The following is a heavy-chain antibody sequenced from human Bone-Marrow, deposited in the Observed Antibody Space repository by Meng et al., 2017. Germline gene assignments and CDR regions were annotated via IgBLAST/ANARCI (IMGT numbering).Heavy chain of an antibody. CDR1: GFSFSSYA. Sequence: GGSLRLSCAASGFSFSSYAINWVRQAPGKGLEWVSAISGSGDGTYYADSVKGRLTISRDNSKNTLYLEMNSLRVEDTAVYYCAKDGLGGHYGSGSYVHYGMDVWGQGNTVTVSS. V-gene: IGHV3-23*01. CDR2: ISGSGDGT. CDR3: AKDGLGGHYGSGSYVHYGMDV. J-gene: IGHJ6*02. D-gene: IGHD3-10*01.